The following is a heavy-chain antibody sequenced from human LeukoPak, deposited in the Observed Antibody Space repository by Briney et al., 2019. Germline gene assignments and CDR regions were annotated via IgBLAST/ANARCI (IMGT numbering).Heavy chain of an antibody. V-gene: IGHV4-39*01. CDR3: ARVENCSSTSCHLELYYFDY. CDR1: GGSISSSSYY. J-gene: IGHJ4*02. D-gene: IGHD2-2*01. CDR2: IYYSGST. Sequence: SETLSLTCTVSGGSISSSSYYWGWIRQPPGKGLEWIGSIYYSGSTYYNPSLKSRVTISVDTSKNQFSLKLSSVTAADTAVYYCARVENCSSTSCHLELYYFDYWGQGTLVTVSS.